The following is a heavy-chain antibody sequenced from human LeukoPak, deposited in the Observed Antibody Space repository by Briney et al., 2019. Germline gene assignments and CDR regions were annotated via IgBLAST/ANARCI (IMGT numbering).Heavy chain of an antibody. V-gene: IGHV1-2*02. J-gene: IGHJ3*02. CDR3: AREFNTYYYGSGSHDAFDI. CDR2: ITPYSGGT. CDR1: GYTFTDYY. D-gene: IGHD3-10*01. Sequence: GASVNVSCKASGYTFTDYYIHWVRQAPGQGLEWMGWITPYSGGTDYAQKFQGRVTMTMDTSISTVYMELSRLRSDDTAVYYCAREFNTYYYGSGSHDAFDIWGQGTEVTVS.